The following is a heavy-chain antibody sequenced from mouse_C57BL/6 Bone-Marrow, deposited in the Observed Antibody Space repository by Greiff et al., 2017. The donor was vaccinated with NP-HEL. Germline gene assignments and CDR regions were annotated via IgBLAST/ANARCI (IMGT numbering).Heavy chain of an antibody. CDR3: ARSPRNYFDY. CDR2: IDPSDSYT. V-gene: IGHV1-50*01. Sequence: QVQLQQPGAELVKPGASVKLSCKASGYTFTSYWMQWVKQRPGQGLEWIGEIDPSDSYTNYNQKFKGKATLTVDTSSSTAYMQLSSLTSEDSAVYYCARSPRNYFDYWGQGTTLTVSS. J-gene: IGHJ2*01. CDR1: GYTFTSYW.